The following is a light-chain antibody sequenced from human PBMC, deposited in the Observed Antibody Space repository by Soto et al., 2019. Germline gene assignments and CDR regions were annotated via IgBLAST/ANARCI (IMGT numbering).Light chain of an antibody. CDR3: YSCDNSLSVVL. J-gene: IGLJ2*01. CDR2: DNY. V-gene: IGLV1-51*01. CDR1: SSNIGSNY. Sequence: QSVLTQPPSVSAAPGQRVTISCSGSSSNIGSNYVSWDQQLPGTAPKLLIYDNYKRHSGIPDRFSGSTSGTSATLAIAGLHNGEEADYYCYSCDNSLSVVLFGGGPKLTVL.